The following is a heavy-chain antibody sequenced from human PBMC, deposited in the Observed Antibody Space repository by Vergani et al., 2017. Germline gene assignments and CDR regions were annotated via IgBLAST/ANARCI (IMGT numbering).Heavy chain of an antibody. CDR3: ARGMVGATTVHYNWFDP. CDR2: IYYSGST. J-gene: IGHJ5*02. V-gene: IGHV4-31*03. Sequence: QVQLQQWGAGLLKPSETLSLTCTVSGGSISSGGYYWSCIRQHPGKGLEWIGYIYYSGSTNYNPSLKSRVTISVDTSKNQFSLKLSSVTAADTAVYYCARGMVGATTVHYNWFDPWDRGTLVIVSS. D-gene: IGHD1-26*01. CDR1: GGSISSGGYY.